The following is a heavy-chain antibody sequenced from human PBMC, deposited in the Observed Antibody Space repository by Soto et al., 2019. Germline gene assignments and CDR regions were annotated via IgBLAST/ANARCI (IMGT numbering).Heavy chain of an antibody. CDR3: ARDMVRGMDV. CDR2: IKQDASEK. CDR1: GITFSNYW. D-gene: IGHD3-10*01. Sequence: PGGSLRLSCAASGITFSNYWMSWVRQAPGKGLEWVANIKQDASEKYYVDSVKGRFTISRDNTKNSLYMQMNNLRAEDTAVYYCARDMVRGMDVWGQRTTVTVSS. V-gene: IGHV3-7*01. J-gene: IGHJ6*02.